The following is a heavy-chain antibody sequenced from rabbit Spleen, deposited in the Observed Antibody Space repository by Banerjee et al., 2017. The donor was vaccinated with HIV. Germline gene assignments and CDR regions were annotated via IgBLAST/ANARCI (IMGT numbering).Heavy chain of an antibody. CDR1: GFSFSNKAV. CDR2: INVVTGKA. CDR3: ARGSAAMTMVITGFYFNL. J-gene: IGHJ4*01. V-gene: IGHV1S45*01. D-gene: IGHD2-1*01. Sequence: QEQLVESGGGLVRPEGSLKLSCKASGFSFSNKAVMCWVRQAPGKGLEWIACINVVTGKAVYASWAKGRFTFSKTSSTTVTLQMTSLTAADTATYFCARGSAAMTMVITGFYFNLWGQGTLVTVS.